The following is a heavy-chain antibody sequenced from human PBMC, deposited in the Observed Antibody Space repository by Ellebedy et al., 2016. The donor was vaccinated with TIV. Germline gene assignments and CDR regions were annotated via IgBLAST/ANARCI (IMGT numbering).Heavy chain of an antibody. J-gene: IGHJ4*02. CDR3: ARDQHYYGSGSYCFY. V-gene: IGHV3-53*05. CDR2: IYSGGST. Sequence: GESLKISXAASGFTVSSNYMSWVRQAPGKGLEWVSVIYSGGSTYYADSVKGRFTISRDNSKNTLYLQMNSLRAEDTAVYYCARDQHYYGSGSYCFYWGQGTLVTVSS. D-gene: IGHD3-10*01. CDR1: GFTVSSNY.